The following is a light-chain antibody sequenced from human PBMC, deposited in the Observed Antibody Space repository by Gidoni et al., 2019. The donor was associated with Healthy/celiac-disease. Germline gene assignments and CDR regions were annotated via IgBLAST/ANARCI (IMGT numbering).Light chain of an antibody. Sequence: QSALTQPASVSGSPGQSITIPCTGSSSDVGGYNYVSSYQQHPGKAPTLMIYDVSNRPSGFSNRFSGSKSGNTPSLTISGLQDEDDADYYCSSYTSSSTLGVFGTATKVTVL. J-gene: IGLJ1*01. V-gene: IGLV2-14*01. CDR2: DVS. CDR1: SSDVGGYNY. CDR3: SSYTSSSTLGV.